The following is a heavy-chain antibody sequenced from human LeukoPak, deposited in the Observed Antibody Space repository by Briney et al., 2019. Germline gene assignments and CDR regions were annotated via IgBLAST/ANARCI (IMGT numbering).Heavy chain of an antibody. CDR3: ARLAYSSSSDWFDP. D-gene: IGHD6-6*01. Sequence: ASVKVSCKASGYTFTGYFMHWVRQAPGQGLEWMGWIIPISGGTNYAPKFQGRVTMTRDTSISTAYMELSRLRSDDTAVYYCARLAYSSSSDWFDPWGQGTLVTVSS. CDR2: IIPISGGT. V-gene: IGHV1-2*02. J-gene: IGHJ5*02. CDR1: GYTFTGYF.